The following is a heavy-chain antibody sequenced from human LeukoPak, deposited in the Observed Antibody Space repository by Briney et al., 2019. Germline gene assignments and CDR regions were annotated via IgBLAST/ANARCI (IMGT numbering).Heavy chain of an antibody. J-gene: IGHJ5*02. CDR3: ARGLRYFDWSQNWFDP. D-gene: IGHD3-9*01. CDR2: IWYDGRTK. Sequence: AGGSLRLSCAAPGFNFSSYGMHWVRQAPGKGLEWVAIIWYDGRTKYYADSVKGRFTISRDNSKNTLSLQMNSLRADDTAVYYCARGLRYFDWSQNWFDPWGQGTLVTVSS. V-gene: IGHV3-33*08. CDR1: GFNFSSYG.